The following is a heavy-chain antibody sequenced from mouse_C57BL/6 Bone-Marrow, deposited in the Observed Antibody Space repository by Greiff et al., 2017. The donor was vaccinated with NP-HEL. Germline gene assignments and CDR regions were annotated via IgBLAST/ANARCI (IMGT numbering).Heavy chain of an antibody. J-gene: IGHJ3*01. V-gene: IGHV5-6*01. Sequence: EVKLVESGGDLVKPGGSLKLSCAASGFTFSSYGMSWVRQTPDKRLEWVATISSGGSYTYYPDSVKGRFTISRDNAKNTLYLQMSSLKSEDTAMYYCASPYDYDVAWFAYWGQGTLDTVSA. D-gene: IGHD2-4*01. CDR1: GFTFSSYG. CDR2: ISSGGSYT. CDR3: ASPYDYDVAWFAY.